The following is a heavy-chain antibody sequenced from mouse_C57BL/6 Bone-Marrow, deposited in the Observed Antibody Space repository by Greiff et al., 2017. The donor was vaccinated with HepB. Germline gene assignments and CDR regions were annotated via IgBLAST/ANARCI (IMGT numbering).Heavy chain of an antibody. D-gene: IGHD3-2*02. Sequence: VQLKESGPGLVKPSQSLSLTCSVTGYSITSGYYWNWIRQFPGNKLEWMGYISYDGSNNYNPSLKNRISITRDTSKNQFFLKLNSVTTEDTATYYCARGEGDSSGFLFDYWGQGTTLTVSS. CDR1: GYSITSGYY. V-gene: IGHV3-6*01. CDR2: ISYDGSN. J-gene: IGHJ2*01. CDR3: ARGEGDSSGFLFDY.